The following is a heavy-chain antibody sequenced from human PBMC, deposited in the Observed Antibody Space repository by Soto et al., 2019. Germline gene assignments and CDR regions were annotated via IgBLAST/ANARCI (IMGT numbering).Heavy chain of an antibody. CDR3: TKGGTVPFDY. J-gene: IGHJ4*02. V-gene: IGHV3-30*18. CDR1: GVTFSRYA. Sequence: QVQFMQSGGGVVQPGKSLRLSCAASGVTFSRYAMHWVRQAPGERLEWVAVVFFDGNYKNYGDSVEGRFTVSRDNSKNTTYLQMNGLRPEDTGVYYCTKGGTVPFDYWGQGSLVIVSS. D-gene: IGHD3-16*01. CDR2: VFFDGNYK.